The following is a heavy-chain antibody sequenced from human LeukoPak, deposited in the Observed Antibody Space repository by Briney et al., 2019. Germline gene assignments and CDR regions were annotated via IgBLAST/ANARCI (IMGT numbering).Heavy chain of an antibody. V-gene: IGHV4-61*02. CDR1: GGSISSGSYY. D-gene: IGHD6-13*01. CDR2: IYTSGST. Sequence: PSETLSLTCTVSGGSISSGSYYWSWIRQPAGKGLEWIGRIYTSGSTNYNPSLKSRVTISVDTSKNQFSLKLSSVTAADTAVYYCSIAAAIDYWGQGTLVTVSS. CDR3: SIAAAIDY. J-gene: IGHJ4*02.